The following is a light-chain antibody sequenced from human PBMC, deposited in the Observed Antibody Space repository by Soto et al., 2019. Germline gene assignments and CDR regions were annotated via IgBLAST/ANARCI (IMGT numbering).Light chain of an antibody. J-gene: IGLJ1*01. CDR1: SSDVGAYIF. Sequence: QSALTQPPSASGSPGQSVTISCTGTSSDVGAYIFVSWYQQHPGKAPKLMVYDVNRRPPGVPGRFFGSKSGNTASLTVSGLQAEVEADYYCVSFAGGTYVFGTGTKLTVL. CDR3: VSFAGGTYV. CDR2: DVN. V-gene: IGLV2-8*01.